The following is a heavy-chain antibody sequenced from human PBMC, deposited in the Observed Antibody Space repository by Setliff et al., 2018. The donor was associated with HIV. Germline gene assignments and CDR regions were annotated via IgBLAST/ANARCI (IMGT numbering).Heavy chain of an antibody. D-gene: IGHD3-16*01. J-gene: IGHJ3*02. CDR1: GGSFSDYY. Sequence: SETLSLTCAVYGGSFSDYYWSWIRQPPGKGLEWIGEINHSGRTIQSPSLGSRVTISIDTSKNQFSLKLSSVTAADTAVFYCARDRTGGTFDIWGQGTMVT. CDR2: INHSGRT. V-gene: IGHV4-34*01. CDR3: ARDRTGGTFDI.